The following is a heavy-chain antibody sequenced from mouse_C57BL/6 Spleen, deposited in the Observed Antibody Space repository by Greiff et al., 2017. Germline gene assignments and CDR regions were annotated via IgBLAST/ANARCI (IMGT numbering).Heavy chain of an antibody. Sequence: EVQLQQSVAELVRPGASVKLSCTASGFNIKNTYMHWVKQRPDQGLEWIGRLDPANGNTKYAPKLPGKATITADTSSNTAYLQLSSLTSEDTAIYYWASIYYDYVDYAMDYWGQGTSVTVSS. CDR3: ASIYYDYVDYAMDY. D-gene: IGHD2-4*01. CDR2: LDPANGNT. V-gene: IGHV14-3*01. CDR1: GFNIKNTY. J-gene: IGHJ4*01.